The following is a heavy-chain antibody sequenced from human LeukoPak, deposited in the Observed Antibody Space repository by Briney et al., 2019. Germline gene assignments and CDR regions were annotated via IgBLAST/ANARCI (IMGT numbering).Heavy chain of an antibody. CDR2: ISAYNGNT. CDR1: GYTFTSYG. J-gene: IGHJ5*02. CDR3: ARIDGYSYGFEWFDP. V-gene: IGHV1-18*01. D-gene: IGHD5-18*01. Sequence: VASVKVSCKASGYTFTSYGISWVRQAPGQGLEWMGWISAYNGNTNYAQKLQGRVTMTTDTSTSTAYMELRSLRSDDTAVYYCARIDGYSYGFEWFDPWGQGTLVTVSS.